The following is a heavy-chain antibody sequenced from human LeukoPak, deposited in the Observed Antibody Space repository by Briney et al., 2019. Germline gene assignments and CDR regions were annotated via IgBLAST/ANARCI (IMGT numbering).Heavy chain of an antibody. CDR1: GGSMSDYY. CDR3: ARDQRRTSCVDY. Sequence: SETLSLTCTVSGGSMSDYYWSWIRQPPGKGLEWIGYIYYTGTTNYNPSLKSRVTILVDTSKNQFSLKLNSVTAADTGVYYCARDQRRTSCVDYWGQGTLVTDSS. J-gene: IGHJ4*02. D-gene: IGHD2-2*01. V-gene: IGHV4-59*01. CDR2: IYYTGTT.